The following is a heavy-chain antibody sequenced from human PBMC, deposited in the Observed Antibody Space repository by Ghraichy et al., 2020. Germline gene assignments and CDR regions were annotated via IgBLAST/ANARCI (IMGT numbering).Heavy chain of an antibody. CDR3: ARGPPGVVVTASPPIDP. V-gene: IGHV3-30*04. D-gene: IGHD2-21*02. CDR1: GFTFSSYA. CDR2: ISYDGSNK. J-gene: IGHJ5*02. Sequence: GGSLRLSCAASGFTFSSYAMHWVRQAPGKGLEWVAVISYDGSNKYYADSVKGRFTISRDNSKNTLYLQMNSLRAEDTAVYYCARGPPGVVVTASPPIDPWGQGTLVTVSS.